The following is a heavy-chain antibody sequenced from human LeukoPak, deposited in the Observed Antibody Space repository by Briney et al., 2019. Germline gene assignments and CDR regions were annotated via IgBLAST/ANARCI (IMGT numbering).Heavy chain of an antibody. J-gene: IGHJ3*02. D-gene: IGHD3-22*01. CDR3: SKVIYYDSSGADAFDI. V-gene: IGHV3-23*01. CDR1: GFTFSSYA. CDR2: ISGSGGST. Sequence: GGSLRLSCAASGFTFSSYAMSWVRQAPGKGLEWVSGISGSGGSTYYADSVKGRFTISRDNYKNTLYLQMNSLRAEDTAVYYCSKVIYYDSSGADAFDIWGQGTMVTVSS.